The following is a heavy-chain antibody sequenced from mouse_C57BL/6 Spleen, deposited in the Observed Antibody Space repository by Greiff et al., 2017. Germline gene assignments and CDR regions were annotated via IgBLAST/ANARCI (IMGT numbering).Heavy chain of an antibody. Sequence: EVKLVESGPGLAKPSQTLSLTCSVTGYSITSDYWNWIRKFPGNKLEYMGYISYSGSTYYNPSLKSRISITRDTAKNQYYLQLNSVTTEDTATYYCARRRTGSSSYYYAMDYWGQGTSVTVSS. V-gene: IGHV3-8*01. J-gene: IGHJ4*01. D-gene: IGHD1-1*01. CDR2: ISYSGST. CDR3: ARRRTGSSSYYYAMDY. CDR1: GYSITSDY.